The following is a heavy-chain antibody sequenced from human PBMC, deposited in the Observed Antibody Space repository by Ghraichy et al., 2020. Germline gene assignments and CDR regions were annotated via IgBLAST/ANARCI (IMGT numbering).Heavy chain of an antibody. CDR2: ISDNGNT. J-gene: IGHJ4*02. D-gene: IGHD6-13*01. CDR3: ARQSYGSTSSWYWDY. V-gene: IGHV4-59*08. Sequence: SETLSLTCTVSGSSISNFRWTWIRQPPGKGLEWIGYISDNGNTIYSPSLKSRVTISVDTSKNQFSLSLSSVTAADTAVYYCARQSYGSTSSWYWDYWGQGTLVTVSS. CDR1: GSSISNFR.